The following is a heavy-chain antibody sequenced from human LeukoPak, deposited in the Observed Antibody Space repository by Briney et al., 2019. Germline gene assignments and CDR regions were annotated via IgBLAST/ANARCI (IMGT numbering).Heavy chain of an antibody. D-gene: IGHD3-22*01. Sequence: ASVKVSCKASGYTFTGYYMHWVRQAPGQGLEWMGWINPSSGGTNYAQKFQGRVTMTRDTSISTAYMELSRLRSDDTAVYYCARDFYDSSGYYPDYWGQGTLVTVSS. V-gene: IGHV1-2*02. CDR1: GYTFTGYY. CDR3: ARDFYDSSGYYPDY. CDR2: INPSSGGT. J-gene: IGHJ4*02.